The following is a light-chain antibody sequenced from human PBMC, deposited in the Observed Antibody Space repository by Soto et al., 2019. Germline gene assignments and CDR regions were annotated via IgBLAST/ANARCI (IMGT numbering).Light chain of an antibody. CDR1: SSDVGSYDR. CDR3: SSYTSSSTYV. J-gene: IGLJ1*01. V-gene: IGLV2-18*02. Sequence: SLLTQPPSLSGSPGQSVAFSCTGTSSDVGSYDRVSWYQQPPGTAPKLMIYDVSNRPSGVPDRFSGSKSGNTASLTISGLQAEDEADYYCSSYTSSSTYVFGTGTKVTVL. CDR2: DVS.